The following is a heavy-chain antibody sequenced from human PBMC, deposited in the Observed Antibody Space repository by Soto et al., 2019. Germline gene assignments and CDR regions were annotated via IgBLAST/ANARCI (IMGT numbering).Heavy chain of an antibody. CDR1: GGSISSSNW. V-gene: IGHV4-4*02. CDR2: IYHSGST. D-gene: IGHD1-26*01. Sequence: PSETLSLTCAVSGGSISSSNWWSWVRQPPGKGLEWIGEIYHSGSTNYNPSLKSRVTISVDKSKNQFSLKLSSVTAADTAVYYWAGVGGSSPKGFAYGGQGTLVPVSS. J-gene: IGHJ4*02. CDR3: AGVGGSSPKGFAY.